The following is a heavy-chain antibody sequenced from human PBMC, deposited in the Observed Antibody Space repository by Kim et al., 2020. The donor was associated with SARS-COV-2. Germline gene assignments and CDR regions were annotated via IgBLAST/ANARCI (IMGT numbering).Heavy chain of an antibody. J-gene: IGHJ3*02. Sequence: NKYYVDSVKGRFTISRDNSKNTLYLQMNSLRAEDTAVYYCARDLGGLFDIWGQGTMVTVSS. CDR3: ARDLGGLFDI. V-gene: IGHV3-30*01. CDR2: NK.